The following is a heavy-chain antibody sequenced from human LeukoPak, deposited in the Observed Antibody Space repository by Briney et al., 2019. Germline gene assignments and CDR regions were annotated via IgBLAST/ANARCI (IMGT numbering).Heavy chain of an antibody. CDR2: IYYSGST. V-gene: IGHV4-59*08. J-gene: IGHJ4*02. CDR1: GGSISSYY. D-gene: IGHD6-19*01. CDR3: ARLREQWLVPHYFDY. Sequence: SETLSLTCTVSGGSISSYYWSWIRQPPGKGLEWIGYIYYSGSTSYNPSLKSRVTISVDTSKNQFSLKLSSVTAADTAVYYCARLREQWLVPHYFDYWGQGTLVTVSS.